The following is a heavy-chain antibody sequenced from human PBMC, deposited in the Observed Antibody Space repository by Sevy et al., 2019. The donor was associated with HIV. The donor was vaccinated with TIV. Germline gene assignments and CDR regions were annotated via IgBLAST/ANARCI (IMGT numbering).Heavy chain of an antibody. J-gene: IGHJ4*02. CDR3: AREGPRIAQFDY. D-gene: IGHD6-13*01. CDR1: GGSVSSSSYY. CDR2: IYYSGST. Sequence: SETLSLTCTVSGGSVSSSSYYWGWIRQPPGKGLDWIGSIYYSGSTYYNPSLKSRATISVDTSKNQFSLKVRSVTAADTAVYYCAREGPRIAQFDYWGQGALVTVSS. V-gene: IGHV4-39*02.